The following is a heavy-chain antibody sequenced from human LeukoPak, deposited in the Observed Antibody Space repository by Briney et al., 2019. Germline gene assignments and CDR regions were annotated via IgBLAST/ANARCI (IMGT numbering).Heavy chain of an antibody. V-gene: IGHV3-30*03. Sequence: GGSLRLSCAASGFTFSSYWMSWVRQAPGKGLEWVALISHDGSDKYYADCVKGRFTISRDNSKNTLYLQMNSLRAEDTAMYYCARVGIGFCSGGSCLYYYYMDVWGKGTTVTVSS. CDR3: ARVGIGFCSGGSCLYYYYMDV. CDR1: GFTFSSYW. CDR2: ISHDGSDK. J-gene: IGHJ6*03. D-gene: IGHD2-15*01.